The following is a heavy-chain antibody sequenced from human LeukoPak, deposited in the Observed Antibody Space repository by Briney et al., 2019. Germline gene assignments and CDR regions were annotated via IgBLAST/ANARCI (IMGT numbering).Heavy chain of an antibody. CDR2: IYTSGST. CDR3: AGRRLNSGSSSWYE. V-gene: IGHV4-4*07. Sequence: SETLSLTCTVSGGSISSYYWSWIRQPAGKGLEWIGRIYTSGSTNYNPSLKSRVTMSVDTSKNQFSLKLSSVTAADTAVYYCAGRRLNSGSSSWYEWGQGTLVTVSS. J-gene: IGHJ4*02. D-gene: IGHD6-13*01. CDR1: GGSISSYY.